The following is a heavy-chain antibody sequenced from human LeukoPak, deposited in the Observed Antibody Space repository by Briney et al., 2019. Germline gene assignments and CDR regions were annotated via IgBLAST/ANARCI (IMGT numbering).Heavy chain of an antibody. V-gene: IGHV4-30-4*08. J-gene: IGHJ3*02. Sequence: SETLSLTCTVCVGSISSGDYYWSWIRQPPGKGLEWIGYIYYSGSTYYNPSLKSRVTISVDTSKNQFSLKLSSVTAADTAVYYCARSYYDFWSGRGAFDIWGQGTMVTVSS. CDR1: VGSISSGDYY. CDR3: ARSYYDFWSGRGAFDI. CDR2: IYYSGST. D-gene: IGHD3-3*01.